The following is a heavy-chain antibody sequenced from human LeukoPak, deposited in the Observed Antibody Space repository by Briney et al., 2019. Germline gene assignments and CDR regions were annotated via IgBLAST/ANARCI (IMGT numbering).Heavy chain of an antibody. CDR2: INQGGSDK. V-gene: IGHV3-7*01. CDR3: TRDRSRAEDD. J-gene: IGHJ4*02. CDR1: GFTFSGHW. D-gene: IGHD1-14*01. Sequence: GGSLRLSCAASGFTFSGHWMRWVRQAPGKGLEWVANINQGGSDKYYVDSVKGRFTISRDNANNLLYLEMNSLRGEDTAVYYCTRDRSRAEDDWGQGTLVTVSS.